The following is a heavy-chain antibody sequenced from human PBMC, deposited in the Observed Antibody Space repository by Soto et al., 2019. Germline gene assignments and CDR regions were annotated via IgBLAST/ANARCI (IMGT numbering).Heavy chain of an antibody. CDR2: ISYDGSNK. D-gene: IGHD3-3*01. Sequence: QVQLVESGGGVVQPGRSLRLSCAASGFIFSSYGMHWVRQAPGKGLEWVAVISYDGSNKYYADSVKGRFTISRDNSKNTLYLQMNSLSAEDTAVYYCAKDRALLRFLEWLLDDAFDIWGQGTMVTVSS. CDR3: AKDRALLRFLEWLLDDAFDI. CDR1: GFIFSSYG. J-gene: IGHJ3*02. V-gene: IGHV3-30*18.